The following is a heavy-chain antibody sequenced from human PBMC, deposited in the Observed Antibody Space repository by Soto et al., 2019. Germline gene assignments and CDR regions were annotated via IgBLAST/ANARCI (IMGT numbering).Heavy chain of an antibody. CDR2: IGSSDI. D-gene: IGHD3-3*01. V-gene: IGHV3-23*01. J-gene: IGHJ6*02. CDR1: GFTFSIHA. CDR3: ARGATYYDFWSGYYTSYTYYGMDV. Sequence: EVQLLESGGGLVQPGGSLRLSCAAAGFTFSIHAMSWVRQAPGKGLEWVSSIGSSDIYYADSVKGRFTVSRDNSKNMLHLQMNSLRAEDTAVYYCARGATYYDFWSGYYTSYTYYGMDVWGQGTTVTVSS.